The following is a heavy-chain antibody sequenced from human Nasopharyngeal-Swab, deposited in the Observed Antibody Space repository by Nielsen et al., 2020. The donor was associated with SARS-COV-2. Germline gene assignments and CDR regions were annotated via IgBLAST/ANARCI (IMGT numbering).Heavy chain of an antibody. D-gene: IGHD6-13*01. J-gene: IGHJ4*02. CDR1: GFTFSSYW. V-gene: IGHV3-74*01. Sequence: GESLKISCAASGFTFSSYWMHWVRQAPGKGLVWVSRINSDGSSTSYADSVKGRFTISRDNAKNTLYLQMNSLRAEDTAVYYCARWSSSWSLATWGQGTLVTVSS. CDR2: INSDGSST. CDR3: ARWSSSWSLAT.